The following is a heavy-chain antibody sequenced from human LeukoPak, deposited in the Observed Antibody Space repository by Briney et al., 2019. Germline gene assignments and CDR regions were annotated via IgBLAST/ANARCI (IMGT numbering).Heavy chain of an antibody. CDR3: ATLVVPATFYYGMDV. D-gene: IGHD2-2*01. CDR1: GFTVSSNY. J-gene: IGHJ6*02. Sequence: GGSLRLSRAASGFTVSSNYMSWVRQAPGKGLEWVSVIYTGGSTNYAASVKGRFTISRDNSKNTLYLQMNSLRAEDTAVYYCATLVVPATFYYGMDVWGQGTTVTVSS. V-gene: IGHV3-66*01. CDR2: IYTGGST.